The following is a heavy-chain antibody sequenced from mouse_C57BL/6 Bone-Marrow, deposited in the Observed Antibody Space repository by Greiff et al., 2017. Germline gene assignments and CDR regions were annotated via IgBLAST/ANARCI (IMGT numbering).Heavy chain of an antibody. CDR2: ISDGGSYT. CDR1: GFTFSSYA. J-gene: IGHJ1*03. Sequence: EVQVVESGGGLVKPGGSLKLSCAASGFTFSSYAMSWVRQTPEKRLEWVATISDGGSYTYYPDNVKGRFTISRDNAKNNLYLQMSHLKSEDTAMYYCARDYYGSSSYWYVDVWGTGTTVTVSS. D-gene: IGHD1-1*01. V-gene: IGHV5-4*01. CDR3: ARDYYGSSSYWYVDV.